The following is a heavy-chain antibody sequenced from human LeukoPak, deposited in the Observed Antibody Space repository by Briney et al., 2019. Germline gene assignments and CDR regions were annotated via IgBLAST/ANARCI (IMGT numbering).Heavy chain of an antibody. CDR2: IYYSGST. CDR1: GYSISSGYY. V-gene: IGHV4-38-2*02. CDR3: ARVGGRVLAYCGGDCYSACGPIDY. J-gene: IGHJ4*02. Sequence: SETLSLTCTVSGYSISSGYYWGWIRQPPGKGLEWIGSIYYSGSTYYNPSLKSRVTISVDTSKNQFSLKLSSVTAADTAVYYCARVGGRVLAYCGGDCYSACGPIDYWGQGTLVTVSS. D-gene: IGHD2-21*02.